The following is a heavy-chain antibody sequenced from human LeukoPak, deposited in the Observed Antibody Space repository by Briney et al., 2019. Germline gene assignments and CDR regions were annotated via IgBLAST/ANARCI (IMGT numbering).Heavy chain of an antibody. CDR3: ARDYDSSGPQKNFFDF. CDR1: GYTFTSYG. CDR2: IIPIFGKT. V-gene: IGHV1-69*13. D-gene: IGHD3-22*01. Sequence: SVKVSCKASGYTFTSYGISWVRQAPGQGLEWMGGIIPIFGKTNYAQKFQGRVTITADESTSTAYLEVNSLTSADTAMYYCARDYDSSGPQKNFFDFWGQGTPVTVSS. J-gene: IGHJ4*02.